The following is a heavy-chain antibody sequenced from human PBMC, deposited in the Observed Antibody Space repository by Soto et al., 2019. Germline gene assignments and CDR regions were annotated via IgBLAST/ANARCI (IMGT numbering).Heavy chain of an antibody. CDR2: IKSKTDGGTT. J-gene: IGHJ4*02. CDR1: GFTFSNAW. Sequence: GGSLRLSCAASGFTFSNAWMSWVRQAPGKGLEWVGRIKSKTDGGTTDYAAPVKGRFTISRDDSKNTLYLQMNSLKTEDTAVYYCTTESPLWFGELSPVDYWGQGTLVTVSS. CDR3: TTESPLWFGELSPVDY. V-gene: IGHV3-15*01. D-gene: IGHD3-10*01.